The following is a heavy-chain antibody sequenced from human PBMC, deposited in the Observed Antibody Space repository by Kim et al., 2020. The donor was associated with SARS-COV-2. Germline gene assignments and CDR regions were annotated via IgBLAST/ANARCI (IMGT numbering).Heavy chain of an antibody. CDR3: AKAPMSIAVAGTLDY. D-gene: IGHD6-19*01. V-gene: IGHV3-9*01. J-gene: IGHJ4*01. CDR1: GFTFDDYA. CDR2: ISWNSGSI. Sequence: GGSLRLSCAASGFTFDDYAMHWVRQAPGKGLEWVSGISWNSGSIGYADSVKGRFTISRDNAKNSLYLQMNSLRAEDTALYYCAKAPMSIAVAGTLDYWG.